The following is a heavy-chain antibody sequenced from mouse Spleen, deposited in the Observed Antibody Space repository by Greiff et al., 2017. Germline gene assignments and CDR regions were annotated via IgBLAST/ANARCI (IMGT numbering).Heavy chain of an antibody. CDR1: GFTFSSYA. Sequence: EVKLVESGGGLVKPGGSLNLSCAASGFTFSSYAMSWVRQTPEKRLEWVATISDGGSYTYYPDNVKGRFTISRDNAKNNLYLQMSHLKSEDTAMYYCARDRFYGYDGAWFAYWGQGTLVTVSA. J-gene: IGHJ3*01. CDR3: ARDRFYGYDGAWFAY. CDR2: ISDGGSYT. D-gene: IGHD2-2*01. V-gene: IGHV5-4*01.